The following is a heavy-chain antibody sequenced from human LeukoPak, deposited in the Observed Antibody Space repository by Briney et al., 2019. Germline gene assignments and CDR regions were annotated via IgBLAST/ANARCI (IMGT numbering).Heavy chain of an antibody. J-gene: IGHJ4*02. CDR3: AREYSSDWPTRFGY. CDR2: IKQDGSER. V-gene: IGHV3-7*01. CDR1: GFTFSSYW. D-gene: IGHD6-19*01. Sequence: GGSLRLSCAASGFTFSSYWMTWVRQAPGKGLEWVATIKQDGSERYYVDSVKGRFSISRDNARNSLYLQMNSLRAEDTAVYYCAREYSSDWPTRFGYWGQGTLVTVSS.